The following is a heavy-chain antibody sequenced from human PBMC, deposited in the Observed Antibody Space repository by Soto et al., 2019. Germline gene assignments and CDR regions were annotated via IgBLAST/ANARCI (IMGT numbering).Heavy chain of an antibody. CDR3: ARFRRGPAALFDKD. CDR2: INQSGST. CDR1: GGPFSGFY. D-gene: IGHD2-2*01. Sequence: PSETLSLTCAVYGGPFSGFYWSWIRQPPGKELEWIGEINQSGSTNYNPSLKSRVTMSVDTSKNQFSLNLRSVTAADTAMYYCARFRRGPAALFDKDWGPGTLVTV. J-gene: IGHJ4*02. V-gene: IGHV4-34*01.